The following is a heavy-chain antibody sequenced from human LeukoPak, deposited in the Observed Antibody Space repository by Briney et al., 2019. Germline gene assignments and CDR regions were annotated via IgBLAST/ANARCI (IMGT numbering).Heavy chain of an antibody. CDR2: ISGSGGTT. D-gene: IGHD3-10*01. V-gene: IGHV3-23*01. Sequence: GGSLRLSCAASGFTFSSYAMSWVRQAPGKGLELVSGISGSGGTTSYADSVKGRFTISRDNSKNTLYLQMNSLRAEDTAIYYCAKGSGSYYDPFDYWGQGTLVTVSS. J-gene: IGHJ4*02. CDR1: GFTFSSYA. CDR3: AKGSGSYYDPFDY.